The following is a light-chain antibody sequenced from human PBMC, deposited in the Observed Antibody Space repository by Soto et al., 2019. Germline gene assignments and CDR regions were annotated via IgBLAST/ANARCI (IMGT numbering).Light chain of an antibody. V-gene: IGKV3D-20*02. CDR2: SAS. CDR1: QSVSSN. J-gene: IGKJ5*01. CDR3: QQRNVWPPIT. Sequence: EIVLTQSPATLSVSPGERATLSCRASQSVSSNLAWYQQKPGQAPRLLIYSASSRATGIPDRFSGSGSGTDFTLTISRLEPEDFAVYYCQQRNVWPPITFGQGTRLEIK.